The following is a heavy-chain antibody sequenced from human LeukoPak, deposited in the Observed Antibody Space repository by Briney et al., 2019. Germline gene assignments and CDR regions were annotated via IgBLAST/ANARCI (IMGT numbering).Heavy chain of an antibody. D-gene: IGHD3-3*01. V-gene: IGHV1-8*01. CDR2: MNPNSGNT. CDR3: ARGTVGSGYDGN. CDR1: GYTFTSYD. J-gene: IGHJ4*02. Sequence: ASVKVSCKASGYTFTSYDINWVRQATGQGLEWMGWMNPNSGNTGYAQKFQGRVTMTRNTSISTAYMELSSLRSEDTAVYYCARGTVGSGYDGNWGQGTLVTVSS.